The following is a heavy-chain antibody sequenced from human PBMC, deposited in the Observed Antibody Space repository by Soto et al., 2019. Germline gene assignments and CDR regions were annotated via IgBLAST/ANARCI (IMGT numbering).Heavy chain of an antibody. J-gene: IGHJ4*02. CDR2: IYYSGST. CDR1: GGSISSGDYY. Sequence: SETLSLTCTVSGGSISSGDYYWSWIRQSPGKGLEWIGYIYYSGSTYYNPSLKSRVTISVDTSKNQFSLKLSSVTAADTAVYYCARVYHYYDSSGYYFPFDYWGQGTLVTVSS. D-gene: IGHD3-22*01. V-gene: IGHV4-30-4*01. CDR3: ARVYHYYDSSGYYFPFDY.